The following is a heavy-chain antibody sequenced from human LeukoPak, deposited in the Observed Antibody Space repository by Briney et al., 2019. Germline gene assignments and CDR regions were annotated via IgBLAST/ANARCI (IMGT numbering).Heavy chain of an antibody. J-gene: IGHJ4*02. CDR3: AQVPKTYYYDSSGAIEGFDY. D-gene: IGHD3-22*01. CDR2: IYHSGST. CDR1: GGSISSGGYS. V-gene: IGHV4-30-2*01. Sequence: SETLSLTCAVSGGSISSGGYSWSWTRQPPGKGLEWIGYIYHSGSTYYNPSLKSRVTISVDTSKNQFSLKLSSVTAADTAVYYCAQVPKTYYYDSSGAIEGFDYWGQGTLVTVSS.